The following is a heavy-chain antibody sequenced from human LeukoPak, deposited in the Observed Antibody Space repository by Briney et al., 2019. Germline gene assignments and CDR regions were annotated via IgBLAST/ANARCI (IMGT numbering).Heavy chain of an antibody. CDR2: IKQDGSEK. Sequence: GGSLRLSCAASGFTFSSYWMSWVRQAPGKGLEWVANIKQDGSEKYYVDSVKGRFTISRDNAKNSLYLQMNSLRAEDTAVYYCARLGSGKLRYFDWQRFGPWGQGTLVTVSS. CDR1: GFTFSSYW. D-gene: IGHD3-9*01. V-gene: IGHV3-7*01. J-gene: IGHJ5*02. CDR3: ARLGSGKLRYFDWQRFGP.